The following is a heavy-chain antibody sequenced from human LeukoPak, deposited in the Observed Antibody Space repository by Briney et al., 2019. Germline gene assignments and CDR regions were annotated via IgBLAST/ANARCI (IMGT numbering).Heavy chain of an antibody. J-gene: IGHJ4*02. Sequence: TGGSLRLSCAASGFTFSDYYMSWIRQAPGKGLEWVSYISSSGSTIYYADSVKGRFTISRDNAKNSLYLQMNSLRAEDTAVYYCARDLGQLAPLYYFDYWGQGTLVTVSS. V-gene: IGHV3-11*04. CDR3: ARDLGQLAPLYYFDY. CDR2: ISSSGSTI. CDR1: GFTFSDYY. D-gene: IGHD6-6*01.